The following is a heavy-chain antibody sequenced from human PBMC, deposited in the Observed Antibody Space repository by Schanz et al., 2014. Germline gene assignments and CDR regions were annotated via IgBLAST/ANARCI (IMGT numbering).Heavy chain of an antibody. D-gene: IGHD5-12*01. CDR1: RFTFSNYA. CDR3: ARGGSSGYDFSIYYMDV. Sequence: EVLLVESGGGLVQPGGSLRLSCAASRFTFSNYAMSWVRQAPGKGLEWISTINNGGDSTDLADSVKGRFTISRDNFKNTLFLQMNSLRAEDTAAYYCARGGSSGYDFSIYYMDVWGKGTTVTVSS. CDR2: INNGGDST. V-gene: IGHV3-23*04. J-gene: IGHJ6*03.